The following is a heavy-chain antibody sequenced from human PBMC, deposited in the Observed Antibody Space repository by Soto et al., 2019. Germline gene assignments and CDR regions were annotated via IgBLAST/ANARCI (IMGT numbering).Heavy chain of an antibody. D-gene: IGHD3-16*01. V-gene: IGHV1-18*01. CDR1: GYIFVNYG. CDR3: AMGDNFGTPTPQDV. CDR2: ISPYSGNT. Sequence: QVQLVQSGDEVRKPGSSVKVSCKASGYIFVNYGIAWVRQAPGHGLEWMGWISPYSGNTHYGSKVQGRLTMTTDTYTSTAYMDLASLTSDDTAVYYRAMGDNFGTPTPQDVWGQGTTVTVSS. J-gene: IGHJ6*02.